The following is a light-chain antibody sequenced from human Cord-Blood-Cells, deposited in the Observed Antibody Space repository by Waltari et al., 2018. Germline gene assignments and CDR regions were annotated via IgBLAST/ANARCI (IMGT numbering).Light chain of an antibody. Sequence: QSPLTQPSPGSASPRQSITSSCPGTCSDVGGYNYVAWYQPHPGKAPKLMIYDVGNRPSGVSNRFSGSKSGNTASLPHSGLQAGDEADYSCSSYTSSSTWVFGGGTKLTVL. CDR3: SSYTSSSTWV. J-gene: IGLJ3*02. CDR1: CSDVGGYNY. V-gene: IGLV2-14*01. CDR2: DVG.